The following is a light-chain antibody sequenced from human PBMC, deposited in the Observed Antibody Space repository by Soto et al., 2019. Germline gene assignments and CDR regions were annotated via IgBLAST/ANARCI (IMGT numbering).Light chain of an antibody. J-gene: IGKJ5*01. CDR2: DVS. CDR3: QQSYGTPIT. CDR1: QTISSW. V-gene: IGKV1-5*01. Sequence: DIQMTQSPSTLSASVGDRVTMTCRASQTISSWLAWYPQKRGKAPKLXIYDVSSLDSGVPSRFSGSGSGTDFTLTITSLQPEDFETYYCQQSYGTPITFGQGTRLEIK.